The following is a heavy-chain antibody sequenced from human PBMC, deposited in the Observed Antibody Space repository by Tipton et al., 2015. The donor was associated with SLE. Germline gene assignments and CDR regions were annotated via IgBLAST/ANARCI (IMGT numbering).Heavy chain of an antibody. V-gene: IGHV4-34*01. Sequence: TLSLTCAVYGGSLSGYHWTWIRQPPGKGLEWIGEINHSGSTNYNPSLKSRVTISVDTSRNQFSLKLTSVTAADTAVYYCARSRLKGGFDYWGEGSLVTVSS. CDR2: INHSGST. D-gene: IGHD1-26*01. CDR3: ARSRLKGGFDY. CDR1: GGSLSGYH. J-gene: IGHJ4*02.